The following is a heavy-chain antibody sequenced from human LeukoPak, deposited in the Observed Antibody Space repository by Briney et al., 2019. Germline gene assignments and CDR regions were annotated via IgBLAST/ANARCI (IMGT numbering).Heavy chain of an antibody. CDR3: AKARDGYNDY. V-gene: IGHV3-64*02. Sequence: PGGSLRLSCAASGFTFSNYAMHWVRQAPGEGLEYVSAISSNGGSTYYADSVKGRFTISRDNSKNTLFLQMNSLRAEDTAVYYCAKARDGYNDYWGQGTLVTVSS. CDR1: GFTFSNYA. CDR2: ISSNGGST. D-gene: IGHD5-24*01. J-gene: IGHJ4*02.